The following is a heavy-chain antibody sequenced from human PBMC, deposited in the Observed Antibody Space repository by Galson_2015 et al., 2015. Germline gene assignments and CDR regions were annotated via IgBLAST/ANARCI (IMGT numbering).Heavy chain of an antibody. J-gene: IGHJ3*02. V-gene: IGHV4-31*03. Sequence: TLSLTCPVSGGSISSGDYYWTWLRQHPGEGLEWFGYIYYSGSTYYNPSLKSRVTISVDTSKNQFSLNLSAVTAADTAVYYCARRQFDGAFDIWGQGTMVTVSS. CDR2: IYYSGST. CDR3: ARRQFDGAFDI. D-gene: IGHD3-16*01. CDR1: GGSISSGDYY.